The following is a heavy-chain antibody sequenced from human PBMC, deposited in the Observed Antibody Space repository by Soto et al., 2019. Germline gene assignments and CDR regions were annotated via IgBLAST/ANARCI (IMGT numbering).Heavy chain of an antibody. CDR2: ISAHNGNT. CDR3: ARGRYGDY. CDR1: GYAFTTYG. Sequence: QVHLVQSGAEVKKPGASVKVSCKGSGYAFTTYGITWVRQAPGQGLEWMGWISAHNGNTNYAQKRQARVTVTRATSTSTAYMELRSLRSAATAVHYCARGRYGDYWGQGALVTVSS. V-gene: IGHV1-18*01. J-gene: IGHJ4*02. D-gene: IGHD1-1*01.